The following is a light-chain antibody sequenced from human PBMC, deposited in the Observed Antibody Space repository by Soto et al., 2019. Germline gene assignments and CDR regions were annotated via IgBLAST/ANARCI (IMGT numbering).Light chain of an antibody. CDR3: QQYGSSGT. CDR1: QSVSNNY. J-gene: IGKJ1*01. V-gene: IGKV3-20*01. CDR2: GAS. Sequence: IVSTLSPGTRSLCPGERATLYCRASQSVSNNYLAWYQQKPGQAPRLLIYGASNRATGIPDRFSGSGSGTDFTLTISRLEPEDFAVYYCQQYGSSGTFGQGTKVDIK.